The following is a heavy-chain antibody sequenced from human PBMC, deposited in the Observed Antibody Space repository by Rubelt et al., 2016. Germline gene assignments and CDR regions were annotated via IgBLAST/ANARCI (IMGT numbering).Heavy chain of an antibody. J-gene: IGHJ4*02. Sequence: QVQLQESGPGLVKPSETLSLTCTVSGGSISSYYWSWIRRPPGKGLEWIGYIYYKGGTYYNPSLKSRVTLSVNTSTNQFSLKLSSVTAADTAVYDWARRGFSGSLGMFDYWGQGTLVTVSS. V-gene: IGHV4-59*04. CDR1: GGSISSYY. CDR3: ARRGFSGSLGMFDY. D-gene: IGHD1-26*01. CDR2: IYYKGGT.